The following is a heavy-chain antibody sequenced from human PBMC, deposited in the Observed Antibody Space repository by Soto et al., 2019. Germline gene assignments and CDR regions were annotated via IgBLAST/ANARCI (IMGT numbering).Heavy chain of an antibody. D-gene: IGHD2-8*02. J-gene: IGHJ3*01. CDR1: GFTFSDHL. CDR2: INPDKGNT. CDR3: ARDILSVGPRANDAFDV. Sequence: QVQLVQSGAEVRKPGASVNISCRASGFTFSDHLINWVRQVPGQSLEWMGWINPDKGNTEYSQTFQGRVTISRHSSARIAYVAVSYLTAEDSAAFYCARDILSVGPRANDAFDVWGEGTMVTVSS. V-gene: IGHV1-3*01.